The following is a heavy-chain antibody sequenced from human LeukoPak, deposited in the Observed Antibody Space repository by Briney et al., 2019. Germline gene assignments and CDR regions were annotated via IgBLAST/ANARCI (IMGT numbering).Heavy chain of an antibody. V-gene: IGHV4-59*01. J-gene: IGHJ6*02. CDR3: ARVTSDYDFWSGFYYYYGMDV. D-gene: IGHD3-3*01. CDR2: IYYSGST. Sequence: SETLSLTCTVSGGPISSYYWSWIRQPPGKGLEWIGYIYYSGSTNYNPSLKSRVTISVDTSKNQFSLKLSSVTAADTAVYYCARVTSDYDFWSGFYYYYGMDVWGQGTTVTVSS. CDR1: GGPISSYY.